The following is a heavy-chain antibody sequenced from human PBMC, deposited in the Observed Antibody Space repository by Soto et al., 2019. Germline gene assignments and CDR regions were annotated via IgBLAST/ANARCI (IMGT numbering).Heavy chain of an antibody. Sequence: GGSLRLSCAASGFTFSSFWMTWVRQAPGKGLEWVANIRHDGSEKYYVESVKGRFTISRDNARNSLFLEMKSLRSEDTAVYSCVRDRSGSYLEGFDYWGQGTLVTVSS. D-gene: IGHD1-26*01. CDR1: GFTFSSFW. CDR3: VRDRSGSYLEGFDY. CDR2: IRHDGSEK. J-gene: IGHJ4*02. V-gene: IGHV3-7*01.